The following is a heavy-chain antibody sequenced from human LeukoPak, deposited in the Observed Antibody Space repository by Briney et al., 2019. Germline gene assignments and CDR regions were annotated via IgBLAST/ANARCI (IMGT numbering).Heavy chain of an antibody. D-gene: IGHD6-13*01. V-gene: IGHV3-74*01. J-gene: IGHJ2*01. CDR3: ARRRLPAADPWYFDL. CDR2: ISSDGSST. CDR1: GFTFSSYW. Sequence: PGGSLRLSCAASGFTFSSYWMHWVRQAPGKGLVWVSLISSDGSSTTYADSVKGRFTISRDSAKNTLYLQMNRLRAEDTAVYYCARRRLPAADPWYFDLWGRGTLVTVSS.